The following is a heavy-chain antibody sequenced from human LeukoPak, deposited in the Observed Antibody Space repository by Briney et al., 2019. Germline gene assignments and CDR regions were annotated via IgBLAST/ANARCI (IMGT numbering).Heavy chain of an antibody. D-gene: IGHD6-19*01. Sequence: SETLSLTCAVSGYSISSGYYWGWIREPPGKGLGWIGSIYHSGSTYYNPSLKSRVTISVDTSKNQFSLKLSSVTAADTAVYYCARGQWLVRVYFDYWGQGTLVTVSS. V-gene: IGHV4-38-2*01. CDR3: ARGQWLVRVYFDY. J-gene: IGHJ4*02. CDR1: GYSISSGYY. CDR2: IYHSGST.